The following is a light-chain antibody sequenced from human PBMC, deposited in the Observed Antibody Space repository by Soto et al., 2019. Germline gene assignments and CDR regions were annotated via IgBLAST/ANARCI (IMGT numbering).Light chain of an antibody. CDR3: QQSYSTPVT. J-gene: IGKJ2*01. CDR2: AAS. Sequence: DIQMTQSPSSLSASVGDRVTITCRASQSISSYLNWNQQKPGKAPKLLIYAASSLQSGVPSRFSGSGSGTNFVLTISSPQPEDFATYYYQQSYSTPVTFGQGTKLEIK. CDR1: QSISSY. V-gene: IGKV1-39*01.